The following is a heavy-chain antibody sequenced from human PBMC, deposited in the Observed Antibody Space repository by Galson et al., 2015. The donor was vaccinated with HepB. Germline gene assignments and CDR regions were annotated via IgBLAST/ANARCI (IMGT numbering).Heavy chain of an antibody. Sequence: TLSLTCTVSGASISGSSFYWGWIRQSPGMGLECIGTVYYSGRAYYNPSLKSRVTISVDTSKNQFSLKLSSVTAADTAVYYCAKRGYNYELDYWGLGTLVTVSS. J-gene: IGHJ4*02. V-gene: IGHV4-39*01. CDR1: GASISGSSFY. CDR2: VYYSGRA. D-gene: IGHD5-18*01. CDR3: AKRGYNYELDY.